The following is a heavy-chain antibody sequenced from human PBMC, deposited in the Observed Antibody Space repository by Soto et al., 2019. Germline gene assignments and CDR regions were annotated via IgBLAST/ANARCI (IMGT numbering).Heavy chain of an antibody. Sequence: PSETLSLSCTVFGASISSGTYYCTWIRLAPAQGPEWVGHIYYTGNTHYNPALNDRLTIQADMPKNPLSLKLSYRDVEDRAVYYCERGDRLSYASTWFGNWAEGTMDTDSS. CDR3: ERGDRLSYASTWFGN. CDR1: GASISSGTYY. V-gene: IGHV4-61*01. CDR2: IYYTGNT. D-gene: IGHD3-16*01. J-gene: IGHJ4*02.